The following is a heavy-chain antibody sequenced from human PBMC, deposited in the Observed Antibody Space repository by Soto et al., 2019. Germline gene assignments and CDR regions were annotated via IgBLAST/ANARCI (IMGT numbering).Heavy chain of an antibody. V-gene: IGHV1-69*05. CDR1: GDTFSSYS. D-gene: IGHD2-2*01. CDR2: IIPVFGSA. J-gene: IGHJ4*02. CDR3: ARNRLPEPGSTDY. Sequence: SVKVSCKASGDTFSSYSITWVRQAPGQGLEWMGGIIPVFGSANYAQKFQDRVTMTTDTSTSTAYMELRSLRSDDTAVYYCARNRLPEPGSTDYRRQRTLVTVS.